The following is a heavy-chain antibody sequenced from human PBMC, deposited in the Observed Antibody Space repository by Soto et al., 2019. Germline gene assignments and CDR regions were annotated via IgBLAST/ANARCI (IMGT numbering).Heavy chain of an antibody. D-gene: IGHD6-13*01. CDR2: IYWDDDK. V-gene: IGHV2-5*02. CDR3: AHRPSYIAAALVFGY. CDR1: GFSLSTSGVG. Sequence: QITLKESGPTLVKPTQTLTLTCTFSGFSLSTSGVGVGWIRQPPGKALEWLALIYWDDDKRYSPSLKSRLTITKDTSTNQVVLTMTNMDPVDTSTYYCAHRPSYIAAALVFGYWGQGTLVSVSS. J-gene: IGHJ4*02.